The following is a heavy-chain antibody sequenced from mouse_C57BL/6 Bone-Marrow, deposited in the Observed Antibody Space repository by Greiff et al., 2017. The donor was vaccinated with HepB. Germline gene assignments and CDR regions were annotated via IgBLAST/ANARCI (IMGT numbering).Heavy chain of an antibody. CDR1: GYTFTSYW. CDR2: IDPSDSYT. CDR3: ASVLWDEGFAY. V-gene: IGHV1-69*01. D-gene: IGHD4-1*01. Sequence: QVQLQQPGAELVMPGASVKLSCKASGYTFTSYWMHWVKQRPGQGLEWIGEIDPSDSYTNYNQKFKGKSTLTVDKSSSTAYMQLSSLTSEDSAVYYCASVLWDEGFAYWGQGRLVTVSA. J-gene: IGHJ3*01.